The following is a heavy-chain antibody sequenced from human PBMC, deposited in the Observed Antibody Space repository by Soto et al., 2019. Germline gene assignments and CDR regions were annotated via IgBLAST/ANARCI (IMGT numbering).Heavy chain of an antibody. CDR1: GRKSSSYS. Sequence: QVRLVQSGAEVKKPGSSLKLSCKVSGRKSSSYSIAWVRQAPGQGLQWLGTIVPLSGTPNHAQQFQARVTITADTSTNTAYLELSSLRSEDTAIYYCARDWRQMSRGGFFDYWGQGSLVTISS. D-gene: IGHD3-16*01. J-gene: IGHJ4*02. CDR3: ARDWRQMSRGGFFDY. CDR2: IVPLSGTP. V-gene: IGHV1-69*06.